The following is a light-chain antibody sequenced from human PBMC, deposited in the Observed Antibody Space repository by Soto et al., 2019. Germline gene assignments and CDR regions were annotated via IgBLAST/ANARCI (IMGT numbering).Light chain of an antibody. CDR2: DVS. CDR3: SSYTSSPV. Sequence: QSALTQPASVSGSPGQSITISCTGTSSDAAGYNYVSWYQQHPGKAPKLMIYDVSNRPSGVSNRFSGSKSGNTASLTISGLQAEDEADYYCSSYTSSPVFGTGTKLTVL. V-gene: IGLV2-14*01. J-gene: IGLJ1*01. CDR1: SSDAAGYNY.